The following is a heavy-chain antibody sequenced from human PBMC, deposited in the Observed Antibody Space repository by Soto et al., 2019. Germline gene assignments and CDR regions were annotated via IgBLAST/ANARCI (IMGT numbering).Heavy chain of an antibody. J-gene: IGHJ4*02. CDR3: ARGDCKTSCYIGF. CDR1: GFGFSNYE. D-gene: IGHD2-2*02. V-gene: IGHV3-48*03. CDR2: ITSSGGAT. Sequence: GGFLRLSCAASGFGFSNYEMNWVRQAPGEGLEWVSYITSSGGATMYADSVKGRFTISRDNAKDSLYLQMNSLRVEDTAVYYCARGDCKTSCYIGFWGQGALVTVSS.